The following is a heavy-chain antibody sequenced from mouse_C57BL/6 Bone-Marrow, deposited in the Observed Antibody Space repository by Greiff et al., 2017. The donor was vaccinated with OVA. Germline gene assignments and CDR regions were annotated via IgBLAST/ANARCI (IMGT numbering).Heavy chain of an antibody. Sequence: QVQLKQSGAELVRPGTSVKVSCKASGYAFTNYLIEWVKQRPGQGLEWIGVINPGSGGTNYNEKFKGKATLTADKSSSTAYMQLSSLTSEDSAVYFCARSYYSLYYAMDYWGQGTSVTVSS. J-gene: IGHJ4*01. CDR1: GYAFTNYL. CDR3: ARSYYSLYYAMDY. D-gene: IGHD2-12*01. V-gene: IGHV1-54*01. CDR2: INPGSGGT.